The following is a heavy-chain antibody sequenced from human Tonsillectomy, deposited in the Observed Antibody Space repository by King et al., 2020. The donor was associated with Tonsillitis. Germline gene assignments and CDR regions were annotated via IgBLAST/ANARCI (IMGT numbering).Heavy chain of an antibody. CDR2: IRKDGSDK. CDR1: GFTFSNYW. CDR3: ARDRHPTLGSRSYDAFDI. V-gene: IGHV3-7*03. Sequence: VQLVESGGGLVQPGGSLRLSCAASGFTFSNYWMTWVRQAPGKGLEWVANIRKDGSDKNYADSVWGRFAISKDNARNSLYLQMNSLRAEDTAVYFCARDRHPTLGSRSYDAFDIWGQGTLVTVSS. J-gene: IGHJ3*02. D-gene: IGHD2/OR15-2a*01.